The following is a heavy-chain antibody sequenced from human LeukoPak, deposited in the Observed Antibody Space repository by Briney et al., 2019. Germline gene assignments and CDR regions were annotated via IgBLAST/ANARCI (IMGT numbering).Heavy chain of an antibody. CDR1: GFTFSSYS. J-gene: IGHJ3*02. CDR2: ISSSSSTI. D-gene: IGHD4-17*01. V-gene: IGHV3-48*01. CDR3: ARDDYGTRDAFDI. Sequence: GGSLRLSCAASGFTFSSYSMNWVRQAPGKGLEWVSYISSSSSTIYYADSVKGRFTISRDNAKNSLYLQMNSLRAEDTAVYYCARDDYGTRDAFDIWGQGTMVTVSS.